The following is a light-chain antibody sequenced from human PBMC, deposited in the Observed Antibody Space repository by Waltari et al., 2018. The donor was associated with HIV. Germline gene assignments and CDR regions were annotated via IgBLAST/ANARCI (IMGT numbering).Light chain of an antibody. CDR3: QQYDNLPYT. V-gene: IGKV1-33*01. CDR1: QDIRNY. Sequence: EIQMTQSPSSLSASVRARVTITCQASQDIRNYLNWYQQKPGKVPKLLIYDASNFETGVPSRFSGSGSGTDFTFTISSLQPEDIATYYCQQYDNLPYTFGQGTKLEIK. CDR2: DAS. J-gene: IGKJ2*01.